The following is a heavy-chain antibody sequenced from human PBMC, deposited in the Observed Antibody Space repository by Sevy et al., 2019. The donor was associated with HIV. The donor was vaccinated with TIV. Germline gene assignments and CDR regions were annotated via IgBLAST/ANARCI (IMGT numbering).Heavy chain of an antibody. CDR3: AKGDTSTRYYYYGMDV. CDR1: GYTLSELS. V-gene: IGHV1-24*01. Sequence: ASVKVSCKVSGYTLSELSMHWVRQAPGKGLEWMGSIDPKHGETIYAQTLQGRVTMTEDTSTGTAYMELNSLTSEDTALYYCAKGDTSTRYYYYGMDVWGQGTAVTVSS. J-gene: IGHJ6*02. CDR2: IDPKHGET. D-gene: IGHD2-2*01.